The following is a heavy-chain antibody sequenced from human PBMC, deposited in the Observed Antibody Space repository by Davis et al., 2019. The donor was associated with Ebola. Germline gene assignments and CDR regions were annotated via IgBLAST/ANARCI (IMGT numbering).Heavy chain of an antibody. Sequence: HSQTLSLTCAISGDSVSSNSAAWNWIRQSPSRGLEWLGRTYYRSKWYNDYAVSVKSRITINPDTSKNQFSLQLNSVTPEDTAVYYCARAVEIGRWLHPGGYYMDVWGKGTTVTVSS. J-gene: IGHJ6*03. CDR3: ARAVEIGRWLHPGGYYMDV. D-gene: IGHD5-24*01. V-gene: IGHV6-1*01. CDR1: GDSVSSNSAA. CDR2: TYYRSKWYN.